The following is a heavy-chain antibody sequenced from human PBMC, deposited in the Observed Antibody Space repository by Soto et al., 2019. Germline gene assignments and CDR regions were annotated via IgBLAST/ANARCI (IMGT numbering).Heavy chain of an antibody. CDR3: ARQSVRWLQIDWYFDL. V-gene: IGHV4-39*01. Sequence: QLQLQESGPGLVKPSETLSLTCTVSGGSISSSSYYWGWIRQPPGKGLEWIGSIYYSGSTYYNPSLKSRVTISVDTSKNQFSPKLSSVTAADTAVYYCARQSVRWLQIDWYFDLWGRGTLVTVSS. CDR1: GGSISSSSYY. CDR2: IYYSGST. D-gene: IGHD5-12*01. J-gene: IGHJ2*01.